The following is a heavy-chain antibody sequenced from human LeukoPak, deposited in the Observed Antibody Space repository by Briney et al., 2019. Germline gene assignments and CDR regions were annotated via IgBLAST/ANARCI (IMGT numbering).Heavy chain of an antibody. CDR2: IYYSGST. J-gene: IGHJ5*02. Sequence: SETLSLTCTVSGGSISSSSYSWGWIRQPPGKGLEWIGSIYYSGSTYYNPSLKSRVTISVDTSKNQFSLKLSSVTTADTAVYYCAISSIVVPAAPSPIWFDPWGQGTLVTVSS. CDR3: AISSIVVPAAPSPIWFDP. D-gene: IGHD2-2*01. CDR1: GGSISSSSYS. V-gene: IGHV4-39*01.